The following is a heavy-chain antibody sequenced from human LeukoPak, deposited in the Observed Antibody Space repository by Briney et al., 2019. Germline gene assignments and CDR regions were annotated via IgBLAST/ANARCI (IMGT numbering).Heavy chain of an antibody. V-gene: IGHV3-48*03. CDR3: ARDISSSTRAFDI. Sequence: GGSLRLSCAASGFTLSTYEMTWVRQAPGKGLEWISLVTSSGSPTFYADSVKGRFTIFRDTAKNSLFLQMNNLRGEDTAVYYCARDISSSTRAFDIWGQGTMVTAS. CDR2: VTSSGSPT. CDR1: GFTLSTYE. J-gene: IGHJ3*02. D-gene: IGHD2-15*01.